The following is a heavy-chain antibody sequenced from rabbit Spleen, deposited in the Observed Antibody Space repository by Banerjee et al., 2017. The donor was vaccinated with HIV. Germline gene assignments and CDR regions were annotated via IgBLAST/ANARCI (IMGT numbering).Heavy chain of an antibody. Sequence: QSLEESGGDLVQPGGSLTLSCKASGFTISNYWMNWVRQAPGKGLEWIGIIYPTTDTTYYASWAKGRFTISKTSSTTVTLQMTSLTAADTATYFCARRGHYNNGGHFKLWGPGTLVTVS. CDR3: ARRGHYNNGGHFKL. V-gene: IGHV1S40*01. CDR2: IYPTTDTT. D-gene: IGHD7-1*01. J-gene: IGHJ4*01. CDR1: GFTISNYW.